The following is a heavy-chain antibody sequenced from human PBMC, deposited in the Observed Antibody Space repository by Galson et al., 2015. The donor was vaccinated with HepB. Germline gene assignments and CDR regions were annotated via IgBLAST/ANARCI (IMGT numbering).Heavy chain of an antibody. Sequence: SLRLSCAASGFTVNNNYMSWVRQAPGKGLEWVSLIYSGGTTHYAGSVKGRFTISRDNAKNTLYLQMNSLRAEDTAVYYCARGGDILTGYQSYFDFWGQGTLVTVSS. D-gene: IGHD3-9*01. V-gene: IGHV3-53*01. CDR3: ARGGDILTGYQSYFDF. CDR2: IYSGGTT. J-gene: IGHJ4*02. CDR1: GFTVNNNY.